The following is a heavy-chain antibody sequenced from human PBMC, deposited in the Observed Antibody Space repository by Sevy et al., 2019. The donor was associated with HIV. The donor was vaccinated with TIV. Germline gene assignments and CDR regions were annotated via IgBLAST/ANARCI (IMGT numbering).Heavy chain of an antibody. CDR1: GGSINSDH. J-gene: IGHJ3*02. CDR3: ARRNDFDI. Sequence: SETLSLTCAVSGGSINSDHWNWIRQPPGKGLEWIGYVYYTGGTNYNPSLKNRVTISVDRTMNQFSLKLTSVTAADTAGYYCARRNDFDIWGQGTMVTVSS. CDR2: VYYTGGT. V-gene: IGHV4-59*08.